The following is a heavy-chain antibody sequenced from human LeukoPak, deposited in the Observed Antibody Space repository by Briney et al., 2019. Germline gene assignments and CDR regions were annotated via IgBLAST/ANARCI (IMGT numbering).Heavy chain of an antibody. D-gene: IGHD4-17*01. J-gene: IGHJ4*02. CDR3: AKDMGYGDYGSLGY. Sequence: GGSLRLSCAASGFTFDDYAMHWVRQAPGKGLEWVSGISWNSGSIGYADSVKGRFTISRDNAKNSLYLQMNSLRAEDTALYYCAKDMGYGDYGSLGYWGQGTLVTVSS. CDR2: ISWNSGSI. V-gene: IGHV3-9*01. CDR1: GFTFDDYA.